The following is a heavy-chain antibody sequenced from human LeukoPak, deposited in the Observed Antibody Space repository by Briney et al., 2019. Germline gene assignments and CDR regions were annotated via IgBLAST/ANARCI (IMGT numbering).Heavy chain of an antibody. CDR2: IYSGGST. V-gene: IGHV3-66*01. CDR1: GFTVSSNY. J-gene: IGHJ3*02. CDR3: VGYYGSGSYYNPDAFDI. D-gene: IGHD3-10*01. Sequence: PGGSLRLSCAASGFTVSSNYMSWVRQAPGKGLEWVSVIYSGGSTYYADSVKGRFTISRDNSKNTLYLQMNSLRAEDTAVYYCVGYYGSGSYYNPDAFDIWGQGTMVTVSS.